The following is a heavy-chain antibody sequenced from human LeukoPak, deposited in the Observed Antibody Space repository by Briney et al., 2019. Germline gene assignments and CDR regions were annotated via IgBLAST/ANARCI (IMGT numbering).Heavy chain of an antibody. D-gene: IGHD5-12*01. Sequence: GASVKVSCKASGYTFTSYGISWVRQAPGQGLEWMGWISAYNGNTNYAQKLQGRVTMTTDTSTSTAYMELRSLRSDDTAVYYCARISGGYSGYDTFYYYYYYMDVWGKGTTVTISS. J-gene: IGHJ6*03. V-gene: IGHV1-18*01. CDR2: ISAYNGNT. CDR3: ARISGGYSGYDTFYYYYYYMDV. CDR1: GYTFTSYG.